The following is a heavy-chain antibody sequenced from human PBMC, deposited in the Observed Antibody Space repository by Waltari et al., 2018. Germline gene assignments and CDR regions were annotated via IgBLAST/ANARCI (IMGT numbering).Heavy chain of an antibody. V-gene: IGHV4-59*01. CDR2: IYYSGST. Sequence: QVQLQESGPGLVKPSETLSLTCTVSGGSISSYYWSWIRKPPGKGLEWIGYIYYSGSTNYNPSLKSRVTISVDTSKNQFSLKLSSVTAADTAVYYCARARGSSSHYYYYGMDVWGQGTTVTVSS. D-gene: IGHD6-13*01. J-gene: IGHJ6*02. CDR1: GGSISSYY. CDR3: ARARGSSSHYYYYGMDV.